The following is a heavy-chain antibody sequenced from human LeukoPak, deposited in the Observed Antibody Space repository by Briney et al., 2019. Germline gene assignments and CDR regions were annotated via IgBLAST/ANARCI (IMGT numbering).Heavy chain of an antibody. V-gene: IGHV4-4*02. CDR3: ARGDDYYYYGMDV. CDR2: IYHSGST. J-gene: IGHJ6*02. CDR1: GGSISSSNW. Sequence: PSGTLSLTCAVSGGSISSSNWWSWVRQPPGKGLEWIGEIYHSGSTNYNPSLKSRVTISVDTSKNQFSLRLSSVTAADTAVYYCARGDDYYYYGMDVWGQGTTVTVSS.